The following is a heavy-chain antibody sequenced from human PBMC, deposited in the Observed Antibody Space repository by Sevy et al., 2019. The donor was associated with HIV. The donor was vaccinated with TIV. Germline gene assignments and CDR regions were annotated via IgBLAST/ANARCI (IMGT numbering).Heavy chain of an antibody. CDR2: ISGSGGST. CDR3: AKDIGSDYNESIRDAFDI. D-gene: IGHD3-22*01. Sequence: GGSLRLSCAASGFTFSSYAMTWVRQAPGKGLEWVSVISGSGGSTYYADSVKGRFTISRDNSKNTLYLQMNGLRAEDTAVYYCAKDIGSDYNESIRDAFDIWGQGTMVTVSS. V-gene: IGHV3-23*01. CDR1: GFTFSSYA. J-gene: IGHJ3*02.